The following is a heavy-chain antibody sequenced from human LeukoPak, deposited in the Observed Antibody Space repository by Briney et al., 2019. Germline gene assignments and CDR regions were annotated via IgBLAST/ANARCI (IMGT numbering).Heavy chain of an antibody. CDR2: IYSGGST. CDR1: GFTVSNNY. V-gene: IGHV3-66*01. Sequence: RPGGSLRLSCAVSGFTVSNNYMSWVRQAPGKGLEWVSVIYSGGSTYYADSVKGRFTISRDNSKNTLYLQMNSLRAEDTAVYYCARGESQQWLVPSGYYYGMDVWGQGTTVTVSS. D-gene: IGHD6-19*01. CDR3: ARGESQQWLVPSGYYYGMDV. J-gene: IGHJ6*02.